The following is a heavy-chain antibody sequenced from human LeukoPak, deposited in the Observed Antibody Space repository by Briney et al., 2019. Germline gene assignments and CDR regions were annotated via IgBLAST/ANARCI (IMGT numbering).Heavy chain of an antibody. V-gene: IGHV4-30-4*08. CDR1: GGSISCGDYY. CDR2: IYYSGST. J-gene: IGHJ4*02. D-gene: IGHD3-22*01. Sequence: SETLSLTCTVSGGSISCGDYYWSWIRQPPGKGLEWIGYIYYSGSTYYNPSLKSRVTISVDTSKNQFSLKLSSVTAADTAVYYCTSDYDSSGYYYFNWGQGTLVTVSS. CDR3: TSDYDSSGYYYFN.